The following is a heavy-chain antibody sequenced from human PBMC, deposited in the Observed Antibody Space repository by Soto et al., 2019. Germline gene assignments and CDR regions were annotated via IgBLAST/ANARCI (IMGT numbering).Heavy chain of an antibody. CDR2: ISYDGSNK. Sequence: QVQLVESGGGVVQPGRSLRLSCAASGFTFSSYGMHWVRQAPGKGLEWVAVISYDGSNKYYADSVKGRFTISRDNSKNTLYLQMNSRRAEDTAVYYCAKDLEDIVVVTATQGDYWGQGTLVTVSS. V-gene: IGHV3-30*18. CDR3: AKDLEDIVVVTATQGDY. D-gene: IGHD2-21*02. CDR1: GFTFSSYG. J-gene: IGHJ4*02.